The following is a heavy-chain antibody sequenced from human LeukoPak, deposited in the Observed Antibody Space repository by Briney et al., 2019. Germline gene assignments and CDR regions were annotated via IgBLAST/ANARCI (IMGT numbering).Heavy chain of an antibody. V-gene: IGHV3-15*01. Sequence: GGSLKLLCAASGLPFSNAWMSWVRQAPGKGLEWVGRIKSKADGGTTDFVAPVKGRFTISRDDSKNTLYLQMNRPKTEDTAVYYCVVPAARGAFDIWGQGTIVTVS. D-gene: IGHD2-2*01. J-gene: IGHJ3*02. CDR3: VVPAARGAFDI. CDR2: IKSKADGGTT. CDR1: GLPFSNAW.